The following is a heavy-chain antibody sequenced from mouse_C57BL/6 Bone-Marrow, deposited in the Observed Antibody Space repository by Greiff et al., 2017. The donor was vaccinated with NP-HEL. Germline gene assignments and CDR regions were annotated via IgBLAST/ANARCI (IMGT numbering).Heavy chain of an antibody. CDR2: IRLKSDNYAT. V-gene: IGHV6-3*01. CDR1: GFTFSNYW. CDR3: TAYYYGSSYRYFDV. D-gene: IGHD1-1*01. Sequence: EVQRVESGGGLVQPGGSMKLSCVASGFTFSNYWMNWVRQSPEKGLEWVAQIRLKSDNYATHYAESVKGRFTISRDDSKSSVYLQMNNLRAEDTGIYYCTAYYYGSSYRYFDVWGTGTTVTVSS. J-gene: IGHJ1*03.